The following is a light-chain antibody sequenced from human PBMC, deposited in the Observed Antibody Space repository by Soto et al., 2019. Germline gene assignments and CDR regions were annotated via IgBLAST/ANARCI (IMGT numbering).Light chain of an antibody. CDR3: QQRHMWPIT. CDR1: EIFRGR. CDR2: DAY. V-gene: IGKV3-11*01. J-gene: IGKJ5*01. Sequence: EVVLTQSPVTLSLSPGERATLSCGASEIFRGRLAWYQQKPGQAPRLLIYDAYTRATGIPPRSSGSGSGTDFTLTISSLEPEDSAVYYCQQRHMWPITFGQGTRLEIK.